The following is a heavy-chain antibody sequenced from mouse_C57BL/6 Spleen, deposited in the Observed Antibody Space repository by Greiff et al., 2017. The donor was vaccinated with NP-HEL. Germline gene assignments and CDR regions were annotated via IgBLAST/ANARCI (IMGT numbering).Heavy chain of an antibody. Sequence: EVQLQESGPELVKPGASVKMSCKASGYTFTDYNMHWVKQSHGKSLEWIGYINPNNGGTSYNQKFKGKATLTVNKSSSTAYMELRSLTSEDSAVYYCARAFYYYGSSYGDYWGQGTTLTVSS. CDR2: INPNNGGT. V-gene: IGHV1-22*01. D-gene: IGHD1-1*01. CDR1: GYTFTDYN. J-gene: IGHJ2*01. CDR3: ARAFYYYGSSYGDY.